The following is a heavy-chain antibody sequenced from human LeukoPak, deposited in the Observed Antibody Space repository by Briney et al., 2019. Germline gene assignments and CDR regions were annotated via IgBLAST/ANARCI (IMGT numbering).Heavy chain of an antibody. CDR3: ARRDSGYCSSTSCYTSGVFAFDI. J-gene: IGHJ3*02. V-gene: IGHV3-48*03. D-gene: IGHD2-2*02. CDR2: ISSSGSTI. Sequence: PGGSLRLSCVASGFTFRNYETNWVRQAPGKGLEWVSYISSSGSTIYYADSVKGRFTISRDNAKNSLYLQMNSLRAEDTAVYYCARRDSGYCSSTSCYTSGVFAFDIWGQGTMVTVSS. CDR1: GFTFRNYE.